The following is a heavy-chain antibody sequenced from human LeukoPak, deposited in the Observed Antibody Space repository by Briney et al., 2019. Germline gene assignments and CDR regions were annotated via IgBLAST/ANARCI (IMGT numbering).Heavy chain of an antibody. D-gene: IGHD3-10*02. V-gene: IGHV3-23*01. CDR2: ISGSGTST. CDR1: GFTFSSYA. Sequence: GGSLRLSCAASGFTFSSYAMSWVRQAPGKGLEWVSAISGSGTSTFYVDSVKGRFTISRDNAKNSLYLQMNSRRAEDTAVYYCAELGITMIGGVWGKGTTVTISS. J-gene: IGHJ6*04. CDR3: AELGITMIGGV.